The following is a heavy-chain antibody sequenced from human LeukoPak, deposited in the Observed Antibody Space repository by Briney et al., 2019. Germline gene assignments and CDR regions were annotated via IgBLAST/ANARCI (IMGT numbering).Heavy chain of an antibody. CDR1: GGSISGYY. CDR3: ARRPVGATRTWFDP. Sequence: SETLSLTCAVYGGSISGYYWSWIRQPPGKGLEWIGEIKHSGSTNYNPSLKSRVTISVDTSKNQFSLKLSSVTAADTAVYYCARRPVGATRTWFDPWGQGTLVTVSS. V-gene: IGHV4-34*01. D-gene: IGHD1-26*01. J-gene: IGHJ5*02. CDR2: IKHSGST.